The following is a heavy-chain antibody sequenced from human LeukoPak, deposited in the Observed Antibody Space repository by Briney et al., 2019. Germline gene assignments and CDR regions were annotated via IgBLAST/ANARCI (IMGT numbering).Heavy chain of an antibody. CDR2: IIPILGIA. V-gene: IGHV1-69*04. Sequence: SVKVSCKASGGTFSSYAISWVRQAPGQGLEWMGRIIPILGIANYAQKFQGRVTITADKSTSTAYMELSSLRSEDTAVYYCARIGCSSTSCYTGYYYYMDVWGKGTTVTVSS. CDR3: ARIGCSSTSCYTGYYYYMDV. D-gene: IGHD2-2*02. CDR1: GGTFSSYA. J-gene: IGHJ6*03.